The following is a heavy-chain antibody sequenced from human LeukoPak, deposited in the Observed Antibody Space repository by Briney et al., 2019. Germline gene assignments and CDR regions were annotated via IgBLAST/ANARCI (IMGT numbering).Heavy chain of an antibody. CDR2: IYTSGST. CDR1: GGSISSGSYY. Sequence: TLSLTCTVSGGSISSGSYYWSWIRRPAGKGLEWIGRIYTSGSTNYNPSLKSRVTISVDTSKNQFSLKLSSVTAADTAVYYCAREGDCSSTSCYPYYYYYMDVWGKGTTVTISS. D-gene: IGHD2-2*01. J-gene: IGHJ6*03. V-gene: IGHV4-61*02. CDR3: AREGDCSSTSCYPYYYYYMDV.